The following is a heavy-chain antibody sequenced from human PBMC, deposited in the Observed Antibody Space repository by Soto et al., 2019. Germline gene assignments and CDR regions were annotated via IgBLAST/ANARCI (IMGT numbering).Heavy chain of an antibody. CDR1: GFTFSSYA. D-gene: IGHD6-19*01. CDR3: AKTANGWFSAFEI. V-gene: IGHV3-23*01. Sequence: EVQLLESGGGLVQPGGSLRLSCAASGFTFSSYAMSWVRQAPGKGLEWVSAISGSGGTTYYADSVKGRFTFSRDNSKNTQYLQMNSLRAEDTAVYYCAKTANGWFSAFEIWGRGTLVTVSS. J-gene: IGHJ3*02. CDR2: ISGSGGTT.